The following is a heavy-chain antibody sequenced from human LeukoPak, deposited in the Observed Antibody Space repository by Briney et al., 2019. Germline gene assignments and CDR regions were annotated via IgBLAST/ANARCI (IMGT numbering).Heavy chain of an antibody. V-gene: IGHV1-18*04. CDR1: GYTFTSYY. J-gene: IGHJ3*02. CDR2: ISGYNGNT. CDR3: ARDTHRTSDAFDI. Sequence: ASVKVSCKASGYTFTSYYMHWVRQAPGQGLEWMGWISGYNGNTNYAEKLQGRVTMTTDTSTSTVYMELRSLRSADTAVYYCARDTHRTSDAFDIWGQGTMVTVSS.